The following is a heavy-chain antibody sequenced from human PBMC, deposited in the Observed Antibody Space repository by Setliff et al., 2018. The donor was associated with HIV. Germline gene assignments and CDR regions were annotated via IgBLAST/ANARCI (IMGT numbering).Heavy chain of an antibody. D-gene: IGHD1-26*01. Sequence: ASVKVSCKASGYIFTSYYIHWVRQAPGQGLEWMGWINPNSGGTTYAQKFQGRVTMTRDTSITTAYMELSSLRSDDTAVYYCARSLPQRSYFDYWGQGTLVTVSS. CDR3: ARSLPQRSYFDY. CDR1: GYIFTSYY. J-gene: IGHJ4*02. CDR2: INPNSGGT. V-gene: IGHV1-2*02.